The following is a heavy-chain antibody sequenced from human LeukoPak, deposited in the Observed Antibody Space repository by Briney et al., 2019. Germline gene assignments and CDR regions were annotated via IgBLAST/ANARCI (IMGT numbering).Heavy chain of an antibody. V-gene: IGHV4-34*01. D-gene: IGHD4-17*01. CDR1: GGSFSGYY. CDR2: INHSGST. CDR3: ARGMLYGDYRLTNWFDP. J-gene: IGHJ5*02. Sequence: PSETLSLTCAVYGGSFSGYYWSWIRQPPGKGLEWIGEINHSGSTNYNPSLKSRVTISVDTSKNQFSLKLSSVTAADTAVYYCARGMLYGDYRLTNWFDPWGQGTQVTVSS.